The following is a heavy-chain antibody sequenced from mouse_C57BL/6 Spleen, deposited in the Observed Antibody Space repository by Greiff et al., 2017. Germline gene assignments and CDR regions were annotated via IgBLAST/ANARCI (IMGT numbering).Heavy chain of an antibody. D-gene: IGHD1-1*01. CDR2: IDPANGNT. J-gene: IGHJ3*01. Sequence: VQLQQSVAELVRPGASVKLSCTASGFNIKNTYMHWVKQRPEQGLEWIGRIDPANGNTKYAPKFPGKATLTADTSSNTAYLQLSSLTSEDTAIYYCAREGDYCGSSYGYAYWGKGALVTVSA. CDR3: AREGDYCGSSYGYAY. CDR1: GFNIKNTY. V-gene: IGHV14-3*01.